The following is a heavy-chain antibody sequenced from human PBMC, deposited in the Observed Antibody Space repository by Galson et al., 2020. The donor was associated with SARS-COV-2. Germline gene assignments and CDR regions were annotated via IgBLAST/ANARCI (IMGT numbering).Heavy chain of an antibody. D-gene: IGHD2-8*01. CDR1: GFTFSGYG. V-gene: IGHV3-30*03. CDR2: MSFDGNDK. Sequence: GGSLRLSCAASGFTFSGYGIQWVRQAPGKGLEWVAGMSFDGNDKNYADSVRGRFTISRDMSKNTVYLQMSSLRSEDTAVYYCARDIVLVVTLYAMDVWG. J-gene: IGHJ6*02. CDR3: ARDIVLVVTLYAMDV.